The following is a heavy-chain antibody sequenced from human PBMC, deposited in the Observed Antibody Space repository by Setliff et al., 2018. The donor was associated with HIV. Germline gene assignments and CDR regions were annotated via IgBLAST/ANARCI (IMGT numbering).Heavy chain of an antibody. CDR3: AKAGGDS. CDR2: IYPTDSDT. CDR1: GYNFNTYW. D-gene: IGHD3-10*01. J-gene: IGHJ5*01. Sequence: GESLKISCRAFGYNFNTYWIDWVRQMPGKGLEWMGTIYPTDSDTKYNPSFHGRVSISADRSISTAYLQWSSLRASDTAIYYCAKAGGDSWGQGTLVTVSS. V-gene: IGHV5-51*01.